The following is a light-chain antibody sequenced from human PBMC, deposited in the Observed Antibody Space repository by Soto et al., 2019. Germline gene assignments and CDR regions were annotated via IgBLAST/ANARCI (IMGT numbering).Light chain of an antibody. CDR1: SSDVGGYNY. CDR3: CSYAGSYTWV. CDR2: NVS. J-gene: IGLJ3*02. Sequence: QSALTQPRSVSGSRGQSVTISCTGSSSDVGGYNYVSWYQQHPGKAPKLMIHNVSKRPSGVPDRFSGSKSGNTASLIISGLQAEDEADYYCCSYAGSYTWVFGGGTKLTVL. V-gene: IGLV2-11*01.